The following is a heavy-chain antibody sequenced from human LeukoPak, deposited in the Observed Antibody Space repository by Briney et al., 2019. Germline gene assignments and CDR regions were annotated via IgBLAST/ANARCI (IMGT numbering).Heavy chain of an antibody. V-gene: IGHV3-15*01. CDR1: GFTFSNAW. D-gene: IGHD3-22*01. CDR2: IKSKTDGGTT. J-gene: IGHJ3*02. CDR3: TTDLSYYYDSSGYYYRLFDI. Sequence: GGSLRLSCAAPGFTFSNAWMSWVRQAPGKGLEWVGRIKSKTDGGTTDYAAPVKGRFTISRDDSKNTLYLQMNSLKTEDTAVYYCTTDLSYYYDSSGYYYRLFDIWGQGTMVTVSS.